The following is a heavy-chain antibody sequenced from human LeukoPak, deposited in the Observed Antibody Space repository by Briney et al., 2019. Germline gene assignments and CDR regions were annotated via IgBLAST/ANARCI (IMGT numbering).Heavy chain of an antibody. CDR3: ARLAYCGGDCRAFDI. J-gene: IGHJ3*02. CDR2: INPNSGGT. D-gene: IGHD2-21*02. Sequence: ASVKVSCKASGYTFTGYYMHWVRQAPGQGLEWMGWINPNSGGTNYAQKFQGRVTMTRDTSISKAYMELSRLRSDDTAVYYCARLAYCGGDCRAFDIWGQGTMVTVSS. V-gene: IGHV1-2*02. CDR1: GYTFTGYY.